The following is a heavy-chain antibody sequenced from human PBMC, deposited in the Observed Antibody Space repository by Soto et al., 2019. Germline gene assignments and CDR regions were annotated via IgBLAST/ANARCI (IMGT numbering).Heavy chain of an antibody. Sequence: NPSETLSLTCTVSGGSVSGASYYWSWIRQPPGKTLEWIGYIYYRGNTNYNPSLKSRVTISIDTPKNQFSLQLSSVTAADTAVYYCARDVSSSSPWFDPWGPGTLVTVSS. J-gene: IGHJ5*02. CDR3: ARDVSSSSPWFDP. V-gene: IGHV4-61*01. CDR1: GGSVSGASYY. CDR2: IYYRGNT. D-gene: IGHD6-13*01.